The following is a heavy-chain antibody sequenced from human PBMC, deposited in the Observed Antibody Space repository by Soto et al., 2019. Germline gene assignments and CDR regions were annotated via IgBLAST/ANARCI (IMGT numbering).Heavy chain of an antibody. Sequence: ASVKVSCKASGYTFTSYGISWVRQAPGQGLEGMGWISTYNGNTNYAQKLQGRVTMTTDTSTSTAYMELRSLRSDDTAVYYCARDLPTCLWYYGFWLAYYGMDVWGQGTTVTVSS. V-gene: IGHV1-18*04. CDR2: ISTYNGNT. D-gene: IGHD3-3*01. CDR3: ARDLPTCLWYYGFWLAYYGMDV. J-gene: IGHJ6*02. CDR1: GYTFTSYG.